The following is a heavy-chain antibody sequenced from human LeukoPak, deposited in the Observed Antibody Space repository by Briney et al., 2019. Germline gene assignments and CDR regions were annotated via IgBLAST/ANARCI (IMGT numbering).Heavy chain of an antibody. V-gene: IGHV1-8*01. CDR3: ARGRDCSGGSCYSYWFDP. CDR2: MNPNSGNT. D-gene: IGHD2-15*01. Sequence: ASVTVSCKASGYTFTSYDINWVRQAPGQGLEWMGWMNPNSGNTGYAQKFQGRVTMTRNTSISTAYMELSSLRSEDTAVYYCARGRDCSGGSCYSYWFDPWGQGTLVTVSS. CDR1: GYTFTSYD. J-gene: IGHJ5*02.